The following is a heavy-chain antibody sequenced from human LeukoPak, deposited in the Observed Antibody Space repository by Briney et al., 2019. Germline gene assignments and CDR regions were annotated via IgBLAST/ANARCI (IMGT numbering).Heavy chain of an antibody. V-gene: IGHV1-8*01. D-gene: IGHD4-17*01. CDR1: GYTFTSYD. CDR3: ARDRRMVTTRGNNWFDP. CDR2: MNPNSGNT. J-gene: IGHJ5*02. Sequence: ASVKVSCKASGYTFTSYDINWVRQATGQGLEWMGWMNPNSGNTGYAQKFQGRVTMTRDTSISTAYMELSRLRSDDTAVYYCARDRRMVTTRGNNWFDPWGQGTLVTVSS.